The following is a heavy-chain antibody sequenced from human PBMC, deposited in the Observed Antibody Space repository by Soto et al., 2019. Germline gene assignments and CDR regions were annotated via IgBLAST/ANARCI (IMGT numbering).Heavy chain of an antibody. V-gene: IGHV3-30*18. CDR1: GFTFSSYG. D-gene: IGHD5-18*01. CDR2: ISYDGSNK. J-gene: IGHJ6*03. CDR3: AKDGLDTAMPLNYYYYYMDV. Sequence: GGSLRLSCAASGFTFSSYGMHWVRQAPGKGLEWVAVISYDGSNKYYADSVKGRFTISRDNSKNTLYLQMNSLRAEDTAVYYCAKDGLDTAMPLNYYYYYMDVWGKGTTVTVSS.